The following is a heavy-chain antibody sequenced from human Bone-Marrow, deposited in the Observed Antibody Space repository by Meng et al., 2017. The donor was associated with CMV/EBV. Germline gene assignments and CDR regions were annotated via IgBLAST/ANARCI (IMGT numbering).Heavy chain of an antibody. J-gene: IGHJ4*02. D-gene: IGHD3-10*01. V-gene: IGHV4-59*01. CDR2: IYYSGST. CDR1: GGSISSYH. CDR3: AREHYGSGSYYCLYFDY. Sequence: SETLSFTCTVPGGSISSYHWSWIRQPPGKGLEWIGYIYYSGSTNYNPSLKSRVTISVDTSKNQFSLKLSSVSAADTAVYYCAREHYGSGSYYCLYFDYWGQGTLVTVSS.